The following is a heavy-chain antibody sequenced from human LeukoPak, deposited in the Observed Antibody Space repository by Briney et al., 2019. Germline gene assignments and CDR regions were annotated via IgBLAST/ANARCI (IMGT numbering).Heavy chain of an antibody. J-gene: IGHJ4*02. D-gene: IGHD2-15*01. V-gene: IGHV4-39*07. Sequence: SETLSLTCTVSGGSISSGSYYWGWIRQPPGKGLEWIGSIYYSGSTYYNPSLKSRVTMSVDTSKKQFSLKVRSVTAADTAVYYCARYRDGYCSGGSCYGFDYWGQGTLVTVSS. CDR2: IYYSGST. CDR3: ARYRDGYCSGGSCYGFDY. CDR1: GGSISSGSYY.